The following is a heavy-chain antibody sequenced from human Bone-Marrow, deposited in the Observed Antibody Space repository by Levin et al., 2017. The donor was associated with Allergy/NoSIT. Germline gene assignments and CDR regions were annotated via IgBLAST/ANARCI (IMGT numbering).Heavy chain of an antibody. J-gene: IGHJ5*02. CDR2: INPVNGNT. V-gene: IGHV1-3*01. Sequence: ASVKVSCKASGYSFTHYAIHWVRQAPGQRLEWMGWINPVNGNTKYSQNFQGRVTITKDTSASTVYVELSSLRSEDTAVYYCAREVIPRGSSRQWLPLDWFDPWGQGTLVPVSS. CDR3: AREVIPRGSSRQWLPLDWFDP. D-gene: IGHD5-12*01. CDR1: GYSFTHYA.